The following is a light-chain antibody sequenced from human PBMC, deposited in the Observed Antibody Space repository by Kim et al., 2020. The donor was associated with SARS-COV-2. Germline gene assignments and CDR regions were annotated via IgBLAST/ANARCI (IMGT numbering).Light chain of an antibody. CDR2: DVT. Sequence: QSALTQPASVSGSPGQSITISCTGTSSDVGGYNYVSWYQHHPGKAPKLMIYDVTKRPSGVSNRFSGSKSGNTASLTISGLQAEDEADYYCSSCTASSTFGFGTGTKVTVL. J-gene: IGLJ1*01. CDR3: SSCTASSTFG. CDR1: SSDVGGYNY. V-gene: IGLV2-14*03.